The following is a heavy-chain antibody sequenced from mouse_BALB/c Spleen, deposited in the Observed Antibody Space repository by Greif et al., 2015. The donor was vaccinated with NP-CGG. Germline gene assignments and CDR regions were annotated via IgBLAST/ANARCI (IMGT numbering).Heavy chain of an antibody. CDR3: ASGSSFDY. D-gene: IGHD1-1*01. CDR2: ISDGGSYT. V-gene: IGHV5-4*02. Sequence: EVQLVESGGGLVKPGGSLKLPCAASGFTFSDYYMYWVRQTPEKRLGWVATISDGGSYTYYPDSVKGRFTISRDNAKNNLYLQMSSLKSEDTAMYYCASGSSFDYWGQGTTLTVSS. J-gene: IGHJ2*01. CDR1: GFTFSDYY.